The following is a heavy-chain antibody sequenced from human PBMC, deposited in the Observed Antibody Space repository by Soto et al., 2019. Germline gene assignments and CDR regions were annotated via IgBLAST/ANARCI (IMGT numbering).Heavy chain of an antibody. CDR3: ARGPRYCSTTTCSSGVTWFDP. Sequence: ASVKVSCKASGYTFTSYGISWVRQAPGQGLEWMGWISSYNGNTNYAQKVQGRVTLTTDTSTSTTYMELRSLRSDDTAVYYCARGPRYCSTTTCSSGVTWFDPWGQGPLATVSS. J-gene: IGHJ5*02. CDR2: ISSYNGNT. D-gene: IGHD2-2*01. CDR1: GYTFTSYG. V-gene: IGHV1-18*04.